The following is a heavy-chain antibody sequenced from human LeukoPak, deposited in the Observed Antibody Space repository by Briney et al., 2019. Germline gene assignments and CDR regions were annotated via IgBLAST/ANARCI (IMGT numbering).Heavy chain of an antibody. V-gene: IGHV3-48*03. CDR3: ARDSVDYGDYVVAFDI. CDR1: GFTFSSYE. J-gene: IGHJ3*02. CDR2: ISSRGSTI. D-gene: IGHD4-17*01. Sequence: GGSLRLSCAASGFTFSSYEMNGVRQAPGKGLECVSYISSRGSTIYYADSVKGRFTITRDNAKNSLYLQMSSLRAEDTAVYYCARDSVDYGDYVVAFDIWGRRPMVPVSS.